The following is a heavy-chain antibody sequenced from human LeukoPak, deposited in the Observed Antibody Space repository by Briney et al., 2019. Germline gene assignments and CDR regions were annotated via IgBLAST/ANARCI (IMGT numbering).Heavy chain of an antibody. D-gene: IGHD6-13*01. CDR1: GFTFSSYA. CDR3: AKDESSSWYHY. J-gene: IGHJ4*02. CDR2: ISSGDRT. V-gene: IGHV3-23*01. Sequence: PGGSLRLSCAASGFTFSSYAMNWVRQAPGKGLEWVAGISSGDRTFHAESVKGRFTISRDKSKDTLYLQMNSLRAEDTAVYYCAKDESSSWYHYWGQGTLVTVSS.